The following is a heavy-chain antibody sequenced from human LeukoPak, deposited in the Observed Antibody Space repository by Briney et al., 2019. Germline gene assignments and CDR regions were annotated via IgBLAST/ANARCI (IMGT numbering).Heavy chain of an antibody. CDR2: VSYSGTT. CDR3: ARSAYCSSSTCYAFNY. J-gene: IGHJ4*02. V-gene: IGHV4-59*01. D-gene: IGHD2-2*01. Sequence: SETLSLTCIISGGSISSYYWSWIRQPPGKGLQWIGYVSYSGTTNYNPSLKSRVTISVDTSKNQFSLNLSSVTAADTAVYYCARSAYCSSSTCYAFNYWGQGTLVTVSS. CDR1: GGSISSYY.